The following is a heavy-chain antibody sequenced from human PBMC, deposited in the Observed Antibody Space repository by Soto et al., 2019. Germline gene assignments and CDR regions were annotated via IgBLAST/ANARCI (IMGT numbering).Heavy chain of an antibody. CDR3: AHRLRWDAFDI. CDR2: IYWDGDK. J-gene: IGHJ3*02. V-gene: IGHV2-5*02. D-gene: IGHD2-15*01. Sequence: QITLKESGPTLVKPTQTLTLTCTFSGFSLSTSGVGVGWIRQPPGKALEWLALIYWDGDKPYSPSLKSRLTITKDTSKNQVFLTMTNMDPVDTATYYCAHRLRWDAFDIWGQGTMVTVSS. CDR1: GFSLSTSGVG.